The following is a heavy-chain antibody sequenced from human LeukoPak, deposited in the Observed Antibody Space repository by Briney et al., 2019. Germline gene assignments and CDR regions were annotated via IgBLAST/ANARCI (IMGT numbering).Heavy chain of an antibody. Sequence: PGGSLRLSCSASGFTFSSYAMHWVRQAPGKGLEYVSAINNNGGSTYYADSVKGRFTISRDNAKNSLYLQMNSLRAEDTAVYYCARDRTMRGTIPEGAFEIWGQGTMVTVSS. J-gene: IGHJ3*02. V-gene: IGHV3-64*04. CDR1: GFTFSSYA. D-gene: IGHD1-14*01. CDR2: INNNGGST. CDR3: ARDRTMRGTIPEGAFEI.